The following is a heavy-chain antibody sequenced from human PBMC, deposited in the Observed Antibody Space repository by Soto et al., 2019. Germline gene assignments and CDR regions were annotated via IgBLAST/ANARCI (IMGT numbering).Heavy chain of an antibody. V-gene: IGHV3-74*01. CDR2: INSDGSST. Sequence: EVQLVESGGGLVQPGGSLRLSCAASGFTFSSSWMHWVRQAPGKGLVWVSRINSDGSSTSYADSVKGRFTISRDNAKTTLYLQMNSLRAEDTAVYYFARAQDSSSWIDYWGQGTLVTVSS. D-gene: IGHD6-13*01. J-gene: IGHJ4*02. CDR1: GFTFSSSW. CDR3: ARAQDSSSWIDY.